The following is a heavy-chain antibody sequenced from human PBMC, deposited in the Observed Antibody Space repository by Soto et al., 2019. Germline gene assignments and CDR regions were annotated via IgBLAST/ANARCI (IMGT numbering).Heavy chain of an antibody. V-gene: IGHV3-30*03. CDR2: ISYEGDHQ. CDR1: GFTFSSYG. J-gene: IGHJ4*02. Sequence: GGSLRLSCAASGFTFSSYGMQWVRQAPGKGLEWVADISYEGDHQYYADSVKGRFTISRDNSKNSLYLQMNTLRAEDTAVYYCARANYGGCPGDFDYGGQGTLVTVSS. D-gene: IGHD3-16*01. CDR3: ARANYGGCPGDFDY.